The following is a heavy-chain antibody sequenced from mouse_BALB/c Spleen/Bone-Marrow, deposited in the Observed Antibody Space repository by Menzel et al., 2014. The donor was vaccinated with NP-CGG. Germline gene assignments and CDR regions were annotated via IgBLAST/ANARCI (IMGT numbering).Heavy chain of an antibody. J-gene: IGHJ4*01. CDR2: IDSANGNT. V-gene: IGHV14-3*02. CDR3: ARPIFL. CDR1: GFNIKDTY. Sequence: EVQLVEAGAELVKPGASVKLSCTASGFNIKDTYMHWVKQRPEQGLEWIGRIDSANGNTKYDPKFQGKATITADTSSNTAYLQLSSLTSEDTAVYYCARPIFLWGQGTSVTVSS.